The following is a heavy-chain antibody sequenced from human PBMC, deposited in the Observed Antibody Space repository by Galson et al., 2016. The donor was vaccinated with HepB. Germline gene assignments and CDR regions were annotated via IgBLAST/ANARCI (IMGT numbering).Heavy chain of an antibody. J-gene: IGHJ4*02. CDR3: ANDQKPRGFDY. CDR1: GMTFSDSY. D-gene: IGHD3-10*01. V-gene: IGHV3-11*01. Sequence: SLRLSCAASGMTFSDSYMSWTRQPPGRGLEWVAYISSASATISYADSVRGRFTISRDNRRSLLFLEMNSLRAEVTALYFGANDQKPRGFDYWGQGTLVTVSS. CDR2: ISSASATI.